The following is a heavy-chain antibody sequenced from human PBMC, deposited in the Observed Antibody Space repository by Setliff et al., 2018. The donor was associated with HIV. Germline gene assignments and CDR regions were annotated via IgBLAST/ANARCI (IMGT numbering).Heavy chain of an antibody. CDR1: GGSISSGSYF. D-gene: IGHD6-13*01. V-gene: IGHV4-61*02. CDR2: IYTSGST. Sequence: PSETLSLTCTVSGGSISSGSYFWTWIRQPAGKGLEWIGRIYTSGSTNYNPSLKSRVTISVDTSKNQFSLKLNSVTAADTAVYYCARRGIAAAGSDSWGQGTLVTVSS. J-gene: IGHJ4*02. CDR3: ARRGIAAAGSDS.